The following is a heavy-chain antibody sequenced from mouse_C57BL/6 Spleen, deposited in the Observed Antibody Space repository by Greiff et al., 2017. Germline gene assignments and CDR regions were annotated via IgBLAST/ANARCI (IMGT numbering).Heavy chain of an antibody. CDR3: ARERNWDFDY. D-gene: IGHD4-1*01. CDR2: ISDGGSYT. J-gene: IGHJ2*01. Sequence: EVKLQESGGGLVKPGGSLKLSCAASGFTFSSYAMSWVRQTPEKRLEWVATISDGGSYTYYPDNVKGRFTISRDNAKNNLYLQMSHLKSEDTAMYYCARERNWDFDYWGQGTTLTVSS. CDR1: GFTFSSYA. V-gene: IGHV5-4*01.